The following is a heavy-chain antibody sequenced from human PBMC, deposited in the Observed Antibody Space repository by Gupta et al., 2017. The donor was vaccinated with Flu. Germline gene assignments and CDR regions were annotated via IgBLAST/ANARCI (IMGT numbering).Heavy chain of an antibody. D-gene: IGHD6-13*01. CDR3: ARGPAAVDTCWYFDL. CDR1: GGSFSGYY. V-gene: IGHV4-34*01. CDR2: INHSGST. J-gene: IGHJ2*01. Sequence: QVQLQQWGAGLLKPSETLSLTCAVYGGSFSGYYWSWIRQPPGKGLEWIGEINHSGSTNYNPSLKSRVTISVDTSKNQFSLKLSSVTAADTAVYYCARGPAAVDTCWYFDLWGRGTLVTVSS.